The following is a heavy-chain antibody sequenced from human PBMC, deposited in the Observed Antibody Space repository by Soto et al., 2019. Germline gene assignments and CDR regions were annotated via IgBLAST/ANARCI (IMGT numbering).Heavy chain of an antibody. D-gene: IGHD2-2*01. Sequence: PSETLSLTCAVYGGSFSGYYWSWIRQPPGKGLEWIGEINHSGSTNYNPSLKSRVTISVDTSKNQFSLKLSSVTAADTAVYYCARGGICSSTSCQHYYYYYYMDVWGKGTTVTVS. CDR2: INHSGST. CDR1: GGSFSGYY. J-gene: IGHJ6*03. V-gene: IGHV4-34*01. CDR3: ARGGICSSTSCQHYYYYYYMDV.